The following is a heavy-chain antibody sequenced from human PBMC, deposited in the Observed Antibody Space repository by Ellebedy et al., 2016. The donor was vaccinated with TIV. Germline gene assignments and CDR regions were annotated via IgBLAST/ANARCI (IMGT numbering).Heavy chain of an antibody. CDR1: RFSFSSYW. CDR2: INQDGSEK. V-gene: IGHV3-7*01. Sequence: GESLKISCAASRFSFSSYWMSWVRQAPGKGLEWVANINQDGSEKHYVDSVKGRFTISRDNAKNSLYLQITSLRAEDTAVYYCARVRFGDTAVDYWGQGTLVTVSS. J-gene: IGHJ4*03. D-gene: IGHD2-21*01. CDR3: ARVRFGDTAVDY.